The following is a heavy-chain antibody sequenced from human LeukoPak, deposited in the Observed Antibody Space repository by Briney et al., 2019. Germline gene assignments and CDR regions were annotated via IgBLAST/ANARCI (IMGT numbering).Heavy chain of an antibody. J-gene: IGHJ4*02. Sequence: SQTLSLTCTVSGGSISGGGYYWSWIRQHPGKGLEWIGYIYYSGSTYYNPSLKSRVTISVDTSKNQFSLKLSSVTAADTAVYYCARRSGYYLDYWGQGTLVAVSS. CDR3: ARRSGYYLDY. CDR2: IYYSGST. D-gene: IGHD3-3*01. V-gene: IGHV4-31*03. CDR1: GGSISGGGYY.